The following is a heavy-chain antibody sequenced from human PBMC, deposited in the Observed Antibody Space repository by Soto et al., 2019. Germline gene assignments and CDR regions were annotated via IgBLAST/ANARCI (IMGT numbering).Heavy chain of an antibody. V-gene: IGHV3-30-3*01. CDR1: GFSFSSCA. D-gene: IGHD5-12*01. CDR3: AAELGNSGYDGHDY. Sequence: QVQLVESGGGVVQPGRSLRLSCAASGFSFSSCAMHWVRKPPGKGLEWVAVITYDGGSIYYADAVKGRFTISRDNSKNTLYLQMNSRRTEDTAVYYCAAELGNSGYDGHDYWGQGTLVTVSS. J-gene: IGHJ4*02. CDR2: ITYDGGSI.